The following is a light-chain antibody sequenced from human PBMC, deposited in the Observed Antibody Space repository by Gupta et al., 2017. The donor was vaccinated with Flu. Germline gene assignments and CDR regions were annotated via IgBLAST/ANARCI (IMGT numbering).Light chain of an antibody. CDR1: QYISTT. CDR3: QQYNSWPPWT. J-gene: IGKJ1*01. Sequence: EIVMTQSPAFLSVSPGESATLSCRASQYISTTLAWYQQRPGQAPRLLIYGASTRATGIPARFSGSGSGTEFTLTISRLESEDFAIYYCQQYNSWPPWTFGQGTKVEIK. V-gene: IGKV3-15*01. CDR2: GAS.